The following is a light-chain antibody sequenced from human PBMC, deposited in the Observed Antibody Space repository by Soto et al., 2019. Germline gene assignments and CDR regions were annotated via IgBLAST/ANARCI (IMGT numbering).Light chain of an antibody. CDR3: HQDGSSPHT. Sequence: EIVLTQSPGSLSLSPGERVSLSCRASQRVGSNYLAWFQQKPGQTPRLLISGASTRATGIPDRFSGSGSGTDFTLTINRMEPEDFAVYYCHQDGSSPHTFGQGTRLEIK. V-gene: IGKV3-20*01. CDR2: GAS. J-gene: IGKJ5*01. CDR1: QRVGSNY.